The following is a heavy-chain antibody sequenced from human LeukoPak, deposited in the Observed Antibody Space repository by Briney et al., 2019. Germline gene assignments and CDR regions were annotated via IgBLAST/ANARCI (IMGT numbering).Heavy chain of an antibody. CDR1: GGSFSGYY. D-gene: IGHD1-26*01. CDR3: ARAYSGSYYVWFDP. CDR2: INHSGST. V-gene: IGHV4-34*01. Sequence: SETLSLTCAVYGGSFSGYYWSWIRQPPGKGLEWIGEINHSGSTNYNPSLKSRVTISVDTSKNHFSLKLSSVTAADTAVYYCARAYSGSYYVWFDPWGQGTLVTVSS. J-gene: IGHJ5*02.